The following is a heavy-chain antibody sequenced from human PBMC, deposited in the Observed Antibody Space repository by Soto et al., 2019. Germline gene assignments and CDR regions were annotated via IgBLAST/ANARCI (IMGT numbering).Heavy chain of an antibody. CDR2: ISAYNGNT. D-gene: IGHD2-15*01. CDR3: ARVGGYCSGGSCSPANWFDP. CDR1: GYTFTSCG. J-gene: IGHJ5*02. Sequence: GASVKVCCKASGYTFTSCGISWVRQAPGQGLEWMGWISAYNGNTNYAQKLQGRVTMTTDTSTSTAYMELRSLRSDDTAVYYCARVGGYCSGGSCSPANWFDPWGQGTLVTVS. V-gene: IGHV1-18*01.